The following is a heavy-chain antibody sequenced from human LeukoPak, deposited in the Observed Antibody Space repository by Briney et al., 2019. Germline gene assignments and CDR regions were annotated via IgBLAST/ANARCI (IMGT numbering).Heavy chain of an antibody. V-gene: IGHV1-8*02. D-gene: IGHD6-13*01. CDR2: MNPNSGNT. CDR3: ATSKAGNIDY. CDR1: GYTFTSYG. Sequence: ASVKVSCKASGYTFTSYGISWVRQAPGQGLEWMGWMNPNSGNTGYAQKFQGRVTMTRNTSISTAYMELSSLRSEDTAVYYCATSKAGNIDYWGQGTLVTVSS. J-gene: IGHJ4*02.